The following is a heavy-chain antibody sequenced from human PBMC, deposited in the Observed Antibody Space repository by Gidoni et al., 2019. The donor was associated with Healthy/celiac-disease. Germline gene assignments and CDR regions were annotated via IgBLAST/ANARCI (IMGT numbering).Heavy chain of an antibody. J-gene: IGHJ6*02. CDR1: GFTFSSYA. D-gene: IGHD4-4*01. CDR3: ARGGGYSNYEKYYYYGMDV. Sequence: QVQLVESGGGVVQPGRSLRLSCAASGFTFSSYAMPWVRQAPGKGLEWVAVISYDGSNKYYADSVKGRFTISRDNSKNTLYLQMNSLRAEDTAVYYCARGGGYSNYEKYYYYGMDVWGQGTTVTVSS. CDR2: ISYDGSNK. V-gene: IGHV3-30-3*01.